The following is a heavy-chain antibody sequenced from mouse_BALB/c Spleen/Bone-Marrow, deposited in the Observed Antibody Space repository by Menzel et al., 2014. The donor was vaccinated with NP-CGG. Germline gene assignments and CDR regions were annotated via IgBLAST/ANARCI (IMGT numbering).Heavy chain of an antibody. D-gene: IGHD2-1*01. V-gene: IGHV4-1*02. CDR2: INPDSSTI. CDR3: ARRGNFSPDYAMDY. J-gene: IGHJ4*01. Sequence: VQLKESGGGLVQPGGSLKLSCAASGFDFSRYWMSWVRQAPGKGLEWIGEINPDSSTINYTPSLKDKFIISRDNAKNTLYLQMSKVRSEDTALYYCARRGNFSPDYAMDYWGQGTSVTVSS. CDR1: GFDFSRYW.